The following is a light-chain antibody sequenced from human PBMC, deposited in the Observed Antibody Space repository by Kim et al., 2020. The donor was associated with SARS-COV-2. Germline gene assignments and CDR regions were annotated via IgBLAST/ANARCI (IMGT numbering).Light chain of an antibody. CDR3: QAWDISTGV. CDR1: KLGDKY. J-gene: IGLJ3*02. CDR2: QDN. Sequence: SYELTQPPSVSVSPGQTASITCSGDKLGDKYTCWYQQRPGQSPVLVIYQDNKRPSGIPERFSGSNSGDTATLTISGTQAMDEADYYCQAWDISTGVFGGG. V-gene: IGLV3-1*01.